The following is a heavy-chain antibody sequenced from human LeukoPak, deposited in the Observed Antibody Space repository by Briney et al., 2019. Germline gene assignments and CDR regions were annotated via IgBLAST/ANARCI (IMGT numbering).Heavy chain of an antibody. CDR2: IWPSDSDT. J-gene: IGHJ4*02. CDR1: GYSFTSYW. CDR3: ARRISGYYIDY. V-gene: IGHV5-51*01. Sequence: GESLKISCKGSGYSFTSYWIGWVRQMPGKGLEWMGIIWPSDSDTRYSPSLQGQVTISADKSISTAYLQWSSLKASDTAIYFCARRISGYYIDYWGQGTLVSVSS. D-gene: IGHD1-26*01.